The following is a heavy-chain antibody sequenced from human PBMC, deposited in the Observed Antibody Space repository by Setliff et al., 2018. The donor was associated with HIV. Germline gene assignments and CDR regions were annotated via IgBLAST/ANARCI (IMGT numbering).Heavy chain of an antibody. CDR1: GASISSSPYY. J-gene: IGHJ5*02. Sequence: SETLSLTCSVSGASISSSPYYWAWIRQPPGKGLEWIATISYSGSTHYNLALMSRVTISMDTSRNQFSLKLSSVTAADTAVYYCARLGYSSSSGNWFDPWGQGTLVTVSS. CDR3: ARLGYSSSSGNWFDP. CDR2: ISYSGST. D-gene: IGHD6-6*01. V-gene: IGHV4-39*01.